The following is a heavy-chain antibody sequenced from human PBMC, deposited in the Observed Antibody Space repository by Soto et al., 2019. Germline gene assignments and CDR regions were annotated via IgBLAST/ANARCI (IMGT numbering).Heavy chain of an antibody. D-gene: IGHD2-21*02. V-gene: IGHV3-53*01. J-gene: IGHJ4*02. Sequence: ESEGGLIHPGGSLRLSCAASGFNVNSDYMNWVRQTPGKGLEWVASIYSGETTYYADSVRGRFTISSDKSKNTLYFQLNSLRIEDTAVYYCTRDGRGLGRLSLFEYWGQGVLVTVSS. CDR3: TRDGRGLGRLSLFEY. CDR1: GFNVNSDY. CDR2: IYSGETT.